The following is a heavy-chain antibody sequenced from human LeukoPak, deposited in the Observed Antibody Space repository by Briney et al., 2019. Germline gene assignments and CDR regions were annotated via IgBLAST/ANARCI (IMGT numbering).Heavy chain of an antibody. J-gene: IGHJ5*02. V-gene: IGHV3-23*01. Sequence: PGGSLRLSCAASGFTFSSYAMSWVRQAPGKGLEWVSAISGSGGSTYYADSVKGRFTISRDNSKNTLYLQMNSLRAEDTAVYYCTFLYSSSWYEAWGQGTLVTVSS. CDR1: GFTFSSYA. D-gene: IGHD6-13*01. CDR2: ISGSGGST. CDR3: TFLYSSSWYEA.